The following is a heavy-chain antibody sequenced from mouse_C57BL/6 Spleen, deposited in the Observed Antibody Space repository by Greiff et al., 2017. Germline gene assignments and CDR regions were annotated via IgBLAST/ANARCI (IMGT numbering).Heavy chain of an antibody. CDR1: GYTFTSYW. D-gene: IGHD2-4*01. CDR2: IHPSDSDT. V-gene: IGHV1-74*01. J-gene: IGHJ3*01. CDR3: AIGYDYGSWFAY. Sequence: QVQLKQPGAELVKPGASVKVSCKASGYTFTSYWMHWVKQRPGQGLEWIGRIHPSDSDTKYNQKFKGKATLTVDKSSSTAYMQLSSMTAEDSAVYCCAIGYDYGSWFAYWGQGTLVTVSA.